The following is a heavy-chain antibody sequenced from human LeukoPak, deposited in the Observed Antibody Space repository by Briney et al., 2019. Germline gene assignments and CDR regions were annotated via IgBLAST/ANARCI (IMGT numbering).Heavy chain of an antibody. D-gene: IGHD3-3*01. Sequence: GGSLRLSCAGSGFIFRNYAMAWVRQAPGKGLECVSAISGSGDSVRHADSVQGRFITSRDNSKSTLYLQMDNLRAEDTALYYCARDFWATNYYYGMDVWGQGTTVTVSS. CDR2: ISGSGDSV. J-gene: IGHJ6*02. CDR1: GFIFRNYA. V-gene: IGHV3-23*01. CDR3: ARDFWATNYYYGMDV.